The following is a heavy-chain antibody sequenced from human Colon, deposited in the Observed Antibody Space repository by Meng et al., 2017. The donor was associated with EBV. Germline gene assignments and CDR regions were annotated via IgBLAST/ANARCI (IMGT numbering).Heavy chain of an antibody. CDR3: ARRRGGSGRDC. CDR2: IYHSGST. Sequence: QLQLQEPAPGLLKPSETLALTSTVSGGFISSNGYYWDWVRKPPGKGLEWIGAIYHSGSTSYNPSLQSRVTMFVDTSKNQFSLMLTSVTATDTAVYYCARRRGGSGRDCWGQGTLVTVSS. D-gene: IGHD3-10*01. CDR1: GGFISSNGYY. J-gene: IGHJ4*02. V-gene: IGHV4-39*01.